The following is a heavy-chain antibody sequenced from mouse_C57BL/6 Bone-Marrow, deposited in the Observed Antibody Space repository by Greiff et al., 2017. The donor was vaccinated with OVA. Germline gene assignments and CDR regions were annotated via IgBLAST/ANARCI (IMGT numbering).Heavy chain of an antibody. Sequence: EVKLMESGEGLVKPGGSLKLSCAASGFTFSSYAMSWVRQTPEKRLEWVAYISSGGDYIYYADTVKGRFTISRDNAKNTLFLQMTSLRSEDTAMYYCARPYYYGSAWFAYWGQGTLVTVSA. D-gene: IGHD1-1*01. CDR1: GFTFSSYA. CDR2: ISSGGDYI. CDR3: ARPYYYGSAWFAY. J-gene: IGHJ3*01. V-gene: IGHV5S21*01.